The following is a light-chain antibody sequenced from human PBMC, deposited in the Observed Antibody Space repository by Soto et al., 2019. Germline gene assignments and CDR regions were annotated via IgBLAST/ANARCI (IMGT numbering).Light chain of an antibody. CDR2: EGS. Sequence: QSVLTQPASVSGAPGQAITISCNGTSSDVGSYNLVSWYQQHPGKAPKLMIYEGSKRPSGVSNRFSGSKSGNTASLTISGLQAEDEADYYCCSYAGSSTYVFGTGTKVTV. CDR1: SSDVGSYNL. J-gene: IGLJ1*01. V-gene: IGLV2-23*01. CDR3: CSYAGSSTYV.